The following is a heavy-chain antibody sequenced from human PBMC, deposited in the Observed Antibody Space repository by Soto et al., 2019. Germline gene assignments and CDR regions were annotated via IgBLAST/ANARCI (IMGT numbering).Heavy chain of an antibody. V-gene: IGHV3-23*01. CDR3: ATISDRGVASALEL. CDR1: TFICSNYA. D-gene: IGHD6-13*01. J-gene: IGHJ1*01. CDR2: ISGSGGTT. Sequence: EVQLLESGGGLVQPGGSLRLSCAASTFICSNYAMSWVRQAPGEGLEWISAISGSGGTTYYAESVKGRFSISRDNSKNTLYLQLNSLRVEDTAIYYCATISDRGVASALELWGQGTLVIVSS.